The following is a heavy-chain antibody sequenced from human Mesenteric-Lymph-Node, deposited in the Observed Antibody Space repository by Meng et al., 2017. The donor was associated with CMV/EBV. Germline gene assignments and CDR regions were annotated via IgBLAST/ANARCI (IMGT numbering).Heavy chain of an antibody. J-gene: IGHJ5*02. CDR3: AREYCGGDCYSYNWFDP. CDR2: INPNSGAT. Sequence: ASVKVSCKASGKTFIVYYIHWARQAPGQGLEWMGWINPNSGATDYAQKFQGRVTMTRDTSITTAYMELSSLRSDDTAVYYCAREYCGGDCYSYNWFDPWGQGTLVTVSS. V-gene: IGHV1-2*02. D-gene: IGHD2-21*01. CDR1: GKTFIVYY.